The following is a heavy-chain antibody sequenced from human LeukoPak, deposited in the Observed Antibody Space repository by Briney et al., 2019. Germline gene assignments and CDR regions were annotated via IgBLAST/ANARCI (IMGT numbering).Heavy chain of an antibody. CDR1: GGSISSYY. CDR2: IYYSGST. V-gene: IGHV4-59*12. Sequence: SETLSLTWTVSGGSISSYYRSWIRQPPGKGLEWIGYIYYSGSTNYNPSLKSRVTISVDTSKNQFSLKVGSMTAADTAVYYCARVGGYGLIDYWGQGTMVTVSS. CDR3: ARVGGYGLIDY. J-gene: IGHJ4*02. D-gene: IGHD5-18*01.